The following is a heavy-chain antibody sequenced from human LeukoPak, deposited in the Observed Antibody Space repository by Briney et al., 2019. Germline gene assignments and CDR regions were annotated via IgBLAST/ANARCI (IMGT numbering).Heavy chain of an antibody. J-gene: IGHJ4*02. CDR1: GFIFSGSW. CDR2: IFPDGTTT. CDR3: ARSFDHDAIDI. D-gene: IGHD4/OR15-4a*01. V-gene: IGHV3-74*01. Sequence: GGSLSLSCAASGFIFSGSWEDWVHQAPGKGLVWVSRIFPDGTTTTYADSVKGRFTISRDNAKNTLYLQMNSLRVEDTAVYYCARSFDHDAIDIWGQGTLVTVSS.